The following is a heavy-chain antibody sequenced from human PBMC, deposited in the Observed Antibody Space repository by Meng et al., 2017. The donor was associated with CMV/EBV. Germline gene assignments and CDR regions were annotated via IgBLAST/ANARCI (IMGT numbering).Heavy chain of an antibody. CDR2: IYYSGST. CDR3: ARGYRKEVFDP. J-gene: IGHJ5*02. D-gene: IGHD1-1*01. CDR1: GGSVSSGSYY. V-gene: IGHV4-61*01. Sequence: SETLSLTCTVSGGSVSSGSYYWSRIRPPPGKGLEWIEYIYYSGSTNYNPSLKSRVTISVDTSKNQFSLKLSSVTAADTAVYYCARGYRKEVFDPWGQGTLVTVSS.